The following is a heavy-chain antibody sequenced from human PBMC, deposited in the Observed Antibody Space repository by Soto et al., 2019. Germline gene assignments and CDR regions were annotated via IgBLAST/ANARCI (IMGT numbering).Heavy chain of an antibody. V-gene: IGHV5-51*01. J-gene: IGHJ6*02. CDR3: AASIFYYGMDV. CDR2: IYPGDSDT. Sequence: GESLKISCKGSGYRFASYWIGWVRQMPGKGPEWMGIIYPGDSDTKYNPSFQGQVTISADKSITTTYLQWSSLKASDTAIYYCAASIFYYGMDVWGQGTTVTVSS. CDR1: GYRFASYW.